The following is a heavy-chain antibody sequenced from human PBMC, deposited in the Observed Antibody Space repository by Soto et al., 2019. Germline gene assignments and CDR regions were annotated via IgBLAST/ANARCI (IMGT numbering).Heavy chain of an antibody. CDR3: ANVGLLTGVAYFEY. V-gene: IGHV3-23*01. CDR2: ISGSGGST. Sequence: EVQLLESGGGLLQPGGSLRLSCAASGFTFSSYAMSWVRQAPGKGLHWVSVISGSGGSTYYADSVKGRFTIFRDNSKNTLDLQMNRLRAEDTAVYYCANVGLLTGVAYFEYWGQGPLVTVSS. D-gene: IGHD7-27*01. J-gene: IGHJ4*02. CDR1: GFTFSSYA.